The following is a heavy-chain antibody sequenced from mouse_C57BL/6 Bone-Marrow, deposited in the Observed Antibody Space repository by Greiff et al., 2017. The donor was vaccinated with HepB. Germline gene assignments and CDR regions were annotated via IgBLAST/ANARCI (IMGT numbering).Heavy chain of an antibody. Sequence: QVQLQQPGAELVKPGASVKMSCKASGYTFTSYWITWVKQRPGQGLEWIGDIYPGSGSTNYNEKFKSKATLTVDTSSSPAYMQLSSLTSEDSAVYYCARFYYGSSLFAYWGQGTLVTVSA. V-gene: IGHV1-55*01. D-gene: IGHD1-1*01. CDR1: GYTFTSYW. CDR3: ARFYYGSSLFAY. J-gene: IGHJ3*01. CDR2: IYPGSGST.